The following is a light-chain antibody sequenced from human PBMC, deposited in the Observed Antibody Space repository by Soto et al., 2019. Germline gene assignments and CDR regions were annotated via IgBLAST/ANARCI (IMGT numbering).Light chain of an antibody. CDR1: NVGSYS. Sequence: SYELTQPPSMSVAPGQTASISSGGKNVGSYSVHWYQQKPGQAPVLVVYDDSDRPSGIPERFSGSTSGNTATLTISRVEAGDEADYYCQLWDSSSDRYVFGTRTKVTVL. CDR3: QLWDSSSDRYV. CDR2: DDS. J-gene: IGLJ1*01. V-gene: IGLV3-21*02.